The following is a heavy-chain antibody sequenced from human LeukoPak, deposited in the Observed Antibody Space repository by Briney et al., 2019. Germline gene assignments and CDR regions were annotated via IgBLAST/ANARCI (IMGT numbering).Heavy chain of an antibody. CDR2: ISSSSSYI. D-gene: IGHD3-3*01. V-gene: IGHV3-21*01. J-gene: IGHJ4*02. Sequence: GGSLRLSCAASGFTFSSYSTNWVRQAPGKGLEWVSSISSSSSYIYYADSVKGRFTISRDNAKNSLYLQMDSLRAEDTAVYYCARDFTYYDFWSGYPTEPNYFDYWGQGTLVTVSS. CDR1: GFTFSSYS. CDR3: ARDFTYYDFWSGYPTEPNYFDY.